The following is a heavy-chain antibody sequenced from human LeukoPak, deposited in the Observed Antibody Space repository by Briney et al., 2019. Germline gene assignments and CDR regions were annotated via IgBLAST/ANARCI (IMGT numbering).Heavy chain of an antibody. V-gene: IGHV5-51*01. Sequence: ESLKISCKGSGYSFTSYWIGWVRQMPGKGLEWMGIIYPGDSDTRYSPSFQGQVTISADKSISTAYLQWSSLKASDTAMYYCARHGDDSSGSLRFDPWGQGTLVTVSS. D-gene: IGHD3-22*01. CDR2: IYPGDSDT. J-gene: IGHJ5*02. CDR3: ARHGDDSSGSLRFDP. CDR1: GYSFTSYW.